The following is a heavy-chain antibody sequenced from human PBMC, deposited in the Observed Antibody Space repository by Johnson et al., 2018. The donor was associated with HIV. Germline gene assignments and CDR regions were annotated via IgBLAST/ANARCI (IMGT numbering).Heavy chain of an antibody. J-gene: IGHJ3*02. Sequence: VQLVESGGGVVQPGGSLRLSCAASGFKFDDYAMHWVRQAPGKGLEWVSGISWNSGSIGYADSVKGRFTISRDNAKNSLYLQMNSLRAEDTAVYYCAREGGVTMVDGFDIWGQGTMVIVSS. V-gene: IGHV3-9*01. CDR3: AREGGVTMVDGFDI. D-gene: IGHD3-10*01. CDR1: GFKFDDYA. CDR2: ISWNSGSI.